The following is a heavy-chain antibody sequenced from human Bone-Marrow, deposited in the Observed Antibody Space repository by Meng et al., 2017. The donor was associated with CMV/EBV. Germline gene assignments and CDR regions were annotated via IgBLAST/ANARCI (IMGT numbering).Heavy chain of an antibody. V-gene: IGHV3-48*03. CDR1: GFTFSKWE. CDR3: ATSPFWDNIKPERYSDY. D-gene: IGHD2/OR15-2a*01. J-gene: IGHJ4*02. Sequence: GEFLKISCVASGFTFSKWEMNWVRQAPGKGLEWVSYISSSETNIYYPDSVKGRFTISRDNARNTLYLQMNSLRAEDTAVYYCATSPFWDNIKPERYSDYWGQGTLVTVSS. CDR2: ISSSETNI.